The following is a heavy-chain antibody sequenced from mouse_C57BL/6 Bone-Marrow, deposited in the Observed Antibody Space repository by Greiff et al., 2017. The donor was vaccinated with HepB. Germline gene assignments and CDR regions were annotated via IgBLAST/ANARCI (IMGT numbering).Heavy chain of an antibody. CDR1: GYTFTSYW. Sequence: QVQLKQPGAELVMPGASVKLSCKASGYTFTSYWMHWVKQRPGQGLEWIGEIDPSDSYTNYNQKFQGKSTLTVDKSSSTAYMQLSSLTSEDSAVYYCARGGRFSYDDPYWYFDVWGTGTTVTVSS. D-gene: IGHD2-12*01. CDR2: IDPSDSYT. CDR3: ARGGRFSYDDPYWYFDV. V-gene: IGHV1-69*01. J-gene: IGHJ1*03.